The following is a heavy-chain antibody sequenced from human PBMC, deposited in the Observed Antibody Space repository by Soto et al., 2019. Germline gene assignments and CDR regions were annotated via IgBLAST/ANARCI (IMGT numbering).Heavy chain of an antibody. V-gene: IGHV5-51*01. Sequence: PGESLMISCKASGYTFTNYWIAWVRQMSGKGLEWVGVIYPDDADATYGPTFQGQVTISADKSLNTAYLQWSSLEVSDTAMYLCARSIYGTGGYYSDYWGQGTPVTVSS. J-gene: IGHJ4*02. CDR3: ARSIYGTGGYYSDY. D-gene: IGHD3-10*01. CDR1: GYTFTNYW. CDR2: IYPDDADA.